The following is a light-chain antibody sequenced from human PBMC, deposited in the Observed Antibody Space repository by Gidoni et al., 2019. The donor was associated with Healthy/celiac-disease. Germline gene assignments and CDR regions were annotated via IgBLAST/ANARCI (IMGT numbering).Light chain of an antibody. CDR3: QQSYSTPRT. J-gene: IGKJ2*01. CDR2: AAS. Sequence: DIQMTQSPSSLSASVGDRVTITCRASQSISSSLNWYQQKPGKAPKLLIYAASSLQSGVPARLSGSGSGTDFTLTISSLQPEDFATYYCQQSYSTPRTFGQXTKLEIK. V-gene: IGKV1-39*01. CDR1: QSISSS.